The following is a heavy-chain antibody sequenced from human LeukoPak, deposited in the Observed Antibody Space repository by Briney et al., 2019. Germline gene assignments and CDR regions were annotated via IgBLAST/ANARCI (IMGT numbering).Heavy chain of an antibody. Sequence: GRSLRLSCAASGLTFSSYGMHWVRQAPGKGLEWVAVIWYDGSNKYYADSVKGRFTISRDNSKNTLYLQMNSLRAEDTAVYYCARAGLTADAFDIWGQGTMVTVSS. J-gene: IGHJ3*02. CDR1: GLTFSSYG. D-gene: IGHD2-21*02. CDR3: ARAGLTADAFDI. V-gene: IGHV3-33*01. CDR2: IWYDGSNK.